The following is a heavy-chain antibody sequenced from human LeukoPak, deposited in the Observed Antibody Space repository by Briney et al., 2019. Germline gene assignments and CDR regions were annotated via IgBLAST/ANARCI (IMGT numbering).Heavy chain of an antibody. CDR2: VYYSGRT. J-gene: IGHJ3*01. V-gene: IGHV4-59*08. D-gene: IGHD1/OR15-1a*01. CDR1: AGSISSFY. Sequence: SETLSLICTVSAGSISSFYWSWIRQAPGMRPEWIGYVYYSGRTNYNPSLKSRVSMAIDTSKNEFSLKMTSVTAADTAVYFCAGREHTRSWGAFDVWGHGTMVTVSP. CDR3: AGREHTRSWGAFDV.